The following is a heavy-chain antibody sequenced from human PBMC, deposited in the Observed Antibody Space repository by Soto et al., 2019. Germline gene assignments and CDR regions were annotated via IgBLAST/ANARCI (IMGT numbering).Heavy chain of an antibody. Sequence: GGSLRLSCTASGFTFNAHWMHWVRQAPGKGLVWVSRIYFDGITTNYADSVKGRLTVSRDNAKNTVYLHVNTLRDEDTAVYYCARGGAMGVDYWGQGTLVTVSS. J-gene: IGHJ4*02. CDR1: GFTFNAHW. CDR3: ARGGAMGVDY. V-gene: IGHV3-74*01. CDR2: IYFDGITT. D-gene: IGHD1-26*01.